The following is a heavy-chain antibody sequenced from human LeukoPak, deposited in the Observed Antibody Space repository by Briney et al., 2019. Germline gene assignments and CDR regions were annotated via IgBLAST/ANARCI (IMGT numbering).Heavy chain of an antibody. CDR3: ARGPEFFVDTAREYYFDY. V-gene: IGHV4-59*01. D-gene: IGHD5-18*01. Sequence: SETLSLTCTVSGGSISSYYWSWIRQPPGKGLEWIGYIYYSGSTNYNPSLKSRVTISVDTSKNQFSLKLSSVTAADTAVYYCARGPEFFVDTAREYYFDYWGQGTLVTVSS. CDR1: GGSISSYY. CDR2: IYYSGST. J-gene: IGHJ4*02.